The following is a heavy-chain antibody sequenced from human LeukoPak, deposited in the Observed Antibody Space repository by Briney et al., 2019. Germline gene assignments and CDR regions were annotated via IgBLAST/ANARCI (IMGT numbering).Heavy chain of an antibody. V-gene: IGHV4-39*07. J-gene: IGHJ5*02. Sequence: PSETLSLTCTVSGGSISSSSYYWGRIRQPPGKGLEWIGSIYYSGSTYYNPSLKSRVTISVDTSKNQFSLKLSSVTAADTAVYYCARDRGASITIPQGWFDPWGQGTLVTVSS. CDR3: ARDRGASITIPQGWFDP. CDR2: IYYSGST. D-gene: IGHD3-3*01. CDR1: GGSISSSSYY.